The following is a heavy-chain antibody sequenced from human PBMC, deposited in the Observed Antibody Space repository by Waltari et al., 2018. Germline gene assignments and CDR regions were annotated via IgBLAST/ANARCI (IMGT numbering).Heavy chain of an antibody. CDR3: ARDWGTTYYYDSSAKKGAFDI. J-gene: IGHJ3*02. CDR1: GGSLSSYY. V-gene: IGHV4-4*07. CDR2: LYTRGST. D-gene: IGHD3-22*01. Sequence: QVQLQESGPGLVKPSETLSLTCTVSGGSLSSYYWRWIRPPAGKALEWLWLLYTRGSTNYDASLKSRVAMSVDTSKNQFSLKLSSVTAADTAVYYCARDWGTTYYYDSSAKKGAFDIWGQGTMVTVSS.